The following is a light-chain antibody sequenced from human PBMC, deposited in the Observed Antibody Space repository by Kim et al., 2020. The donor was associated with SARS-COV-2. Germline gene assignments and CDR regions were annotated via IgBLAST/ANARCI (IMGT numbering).Light chain of an antibody. J-gene: IGLJ2*01. CDR3: QSYDSSLSGPV. CDR1: SSNIGAGYV. CDR2: GNS. Sequence: QRVTISCTGSSSNIGAGYVVHWYQQLPGTAPKLLIYGNSNRPSGVPDRFSGSKSGTSASLAITGLQAEDEADYYCQSYDSSLSGPVFGGGTKLTVL. V-gene: IGLV1-40*01.